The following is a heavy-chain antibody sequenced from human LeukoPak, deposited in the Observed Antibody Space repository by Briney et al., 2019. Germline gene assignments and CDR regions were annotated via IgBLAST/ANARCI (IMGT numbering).Heavy chain of an antibody. D-gene: IGHD5-12*01. J-gene: IGHJ4*02. CDR3: AREQYGGYAPDY. CDR2: TRHDGSNK. V-gene: IGHV3-30*02. Sequence: GGSLRLSCAAFGFMFSSYGMHWVRQAPGKGLEWVAFTRHDGSNKYYADSVKGRFTISRDNSKNTLYLQMNSLRAEDTAVYYCAREQYGGYAPDYWGQGTLVTVSS. CDR1: GFMFSSYG.